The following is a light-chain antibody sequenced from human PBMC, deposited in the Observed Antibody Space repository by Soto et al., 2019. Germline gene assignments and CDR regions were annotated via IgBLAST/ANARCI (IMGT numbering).Light chain of an antibody. CDR2: TAS. Sequence: DIQMTQSPSTLSASVGDRVTITCRASQFISSWLAWYQQKPGKAPKIVIYTASTLESGVPSRFRGSGSGTECTLPISRLQPDDFATYYCQQYKSYSRTFGQGTKVDIK. V-gene: IGKV1-5*03. J-gene: IGKJ1*01. CDR3: QQYKSYSRT. CDR1: QFISSW.